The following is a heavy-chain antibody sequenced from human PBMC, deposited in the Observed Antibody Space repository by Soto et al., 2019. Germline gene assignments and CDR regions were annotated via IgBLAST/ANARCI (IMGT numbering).Heavy chain of an antibody. CDR1: GGSISSYY. CDR3: ASDPYDDYHAFDF. D-gene: IGHD4-17*01. V-gene: IGHV4-59*12. J-gene: IGHJ4*02. CDR2: IYYSGTT. Sequence: SSETLSLTCTVSGGSISSYYWSWIRQPPGKGLEWIGEIYYSGTTNYNPSLKSRVTMSVDMAKSQFSLNLASVTAADTAVYYCASDPYDDYHAFDFWGQGIPVTVSS.